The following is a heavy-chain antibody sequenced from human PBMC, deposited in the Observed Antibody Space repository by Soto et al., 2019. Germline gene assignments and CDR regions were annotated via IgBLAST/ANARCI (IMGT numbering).Heavy chain of an antibody. CDR1: GFTFSSYA. Sequence: EVQLLESGGGLVQPGGSLRLSCAASGFTFSSYAMSWVRQAPGKGLEWVSAISGSGGSTYYADSVKGRFTISRDNSKNTLYLXXXXXXXXXXXXXXXXXXXXXXXLTGLGYFQHWGQGTLVTVSS. CDR2: ISGSGGST. D-gene: IGHD3-16*01. V-gene: IGHV3-23*01. CDR3: XXXXXXXXLTGLGYFQH. J-gene: IGHJ1*01.